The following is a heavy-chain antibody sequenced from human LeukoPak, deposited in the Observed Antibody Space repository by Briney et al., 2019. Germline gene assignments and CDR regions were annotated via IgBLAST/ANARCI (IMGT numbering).Heavy chain of an antibody. CDR3: ARRPGHTWDMGNWFDP. J-gene: IGHJ5*02. CDR1: GDSIRTNNYF. Sequence: SATLSLTCSVSGDSIRTNNYFCGWIRQPPGMGLEWIGSISYNGITYYNPSLKSRASVSVDTSNNQFSLNLNSVTAADTAIYYCARRPGHTWDMGNWFDPWGQGTLVTVSS. D-gene: IGHD1-26*01. V-gene: IGHV4-39*01. CDR2: ISYNGIT.